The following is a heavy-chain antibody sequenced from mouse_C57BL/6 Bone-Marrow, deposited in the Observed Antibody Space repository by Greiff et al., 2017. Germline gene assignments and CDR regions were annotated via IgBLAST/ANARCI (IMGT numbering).Heavy chain of an antibody. CDR1: GYTFTSYW. V-gene: IGHV1-72*01. J-gene: IGHJ3*01. Sequence: QVHVKQPGAELVKPGASVKLSCKASGYTFTSYWMHWVKQRPGRGLEWIGRIDPNSGGTKYNEKFKSKATLTVDKPSSTAYMQLSSLTSEDSAVYYCARGVYYSPWFAYWGQGTLVTVSA. CDR2: IDPNSGGT. D-gene: IGHD2-12*01. CDR3: ARGVYYSPWFAY.